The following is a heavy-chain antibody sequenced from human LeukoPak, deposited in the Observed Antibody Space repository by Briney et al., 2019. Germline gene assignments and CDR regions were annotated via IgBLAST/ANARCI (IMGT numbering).Heavy chain of an antibody. CDR3: ARSRRDGYNLGDY. V-gene: IGHV3-7*01. CDR2: IKQDGSEK. J-gene: IGHJ4*02. D-gene: IGHD5-24*01. CDR1: GCTFSSDW. Sequence: PGGSLRLSCAASGCTFSSDWMSWVRQAPGKGLEWVANIKQDGSEKYYVDSVKGRFTISRDKPKNSLYLQMNSLRAEDTAVYYCARSRRDGYNLGDYWGQGTLVTVSS.